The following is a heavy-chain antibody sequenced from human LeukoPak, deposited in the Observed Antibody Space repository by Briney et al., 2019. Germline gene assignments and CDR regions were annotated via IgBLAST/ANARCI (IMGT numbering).Heavy chain of an antibody. CDR1: GFTFSSYG. V-gene: IGHV3-30*03. Sequence: GGSLRLSCAASGFTFSSYGMHWVRQAPGKGLEWVAIISYDGGSKYYADSVKGRFTISRDNSNNTLYLQMNSLRAEDTAVYYCARDVLTVTTYYYYMDVWGKGTTVTVSS. CDR3: ARDVLTVTTYYYYMDV. CDR2: ISYDGGSK. J-gene: IGHJ6*03. D-gene: IGHD4-11*01.